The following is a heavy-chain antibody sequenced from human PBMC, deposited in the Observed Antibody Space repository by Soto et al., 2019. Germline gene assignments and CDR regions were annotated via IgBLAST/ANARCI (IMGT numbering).Heavy chain of an antibody. D-gene: IGHD3-22*01. CDR1: GGSISGGGYY. CDR2: IYYSGST. Sequence: SETLSLTCTVSGGSISGGGYYWSWIRQHPGKGLEWIGYIYYSGSTYYNPSLKSRVTISVDTSKNQFSLKLSSVTAADTAVYYCASLDYYDSSGYYNYWGQGTLVTVSS. V-gene: IGHV4-31*03. J-gene: IGHJ4*02. CDR3: ASLDYYDSSGYYNY.